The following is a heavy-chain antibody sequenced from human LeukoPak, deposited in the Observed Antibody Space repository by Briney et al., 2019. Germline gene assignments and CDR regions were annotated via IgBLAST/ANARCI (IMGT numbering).Heavy chain of an antibody. Sequence: SETPSLTCTVSGGSITSGTYYWSWIRQPAGKGLEWIGRISTSGNTDYNPSLTSRLTLSVDTSKNQFSLKLISVTAADTAVYYCARGSIAGRTGYWFDPWGQGTLVTVSS. J-gene: IGHJ5*02. V-gene: IGHV4-61*02. CDR2: ISTSGNT. D-gene: IGHD6-6*01. CDR3: ARGSIAGRTGYWFDP. CDR1: GGSITSGTYY.